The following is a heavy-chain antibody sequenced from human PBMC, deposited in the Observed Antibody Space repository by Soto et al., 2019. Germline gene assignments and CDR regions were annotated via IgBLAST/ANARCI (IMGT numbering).Heavy chain of an antibody. CDR1: GFTFSSYA. D-gene: IGHD5-12*01. CDR3: AKPPSGIVATIYDY. CDR2: ISGSGGST. J-gene: IGHJ4*02. V-gene: IGHV3-23*01. Sequence: GGSLRLSCAASGFTFSSYAMSWVRQAPGKGLEWVSGISGSGGSTYYADYVKGRFTISRDNSKNTLYLKMNSLRAEYTSVYFCAKPPSGIVATIYDYWGKGTLVTVSS.